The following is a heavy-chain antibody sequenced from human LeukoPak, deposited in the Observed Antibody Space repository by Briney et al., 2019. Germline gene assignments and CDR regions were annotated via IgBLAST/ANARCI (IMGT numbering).Heavy chain of an antibody. CDR3: ARAYSGSYYIS. CDR1: GGSISSHY. J-gene: IGHJ4*02. CDR2: IYYSGST. D-gene: IGHD1-26*01. V-gene: IGHV4-59*11. Sequence: SETLSLTCTVSGGSISSHYWSWIRQPPGKGLEWIGYIYYSGSTNYNPSLKGRVTISVDTSKNQFSLKLSSVTAADTAVYYCARAYSGSYYISWGQGTLVTVSS.